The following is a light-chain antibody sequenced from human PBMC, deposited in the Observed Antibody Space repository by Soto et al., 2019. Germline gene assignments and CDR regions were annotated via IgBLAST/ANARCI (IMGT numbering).Light chain of an antibody. CDR2: NTN. V-gene: IGLV8-61*01. CDR1: SGSVSSNHY. Sequence: QAVVTQEPSFSVSPGVTVTLTCGLTSGSVSSNHYPSWYQQTPGQAPRTLIYNTNTRASGVPDRFSGSILGNMAALTITGAQAEDEADYYCVLYMGRGISVFGGGTKLTVL. J-gene: IGLJ2*01. CDR3: VLYMGRGISV.